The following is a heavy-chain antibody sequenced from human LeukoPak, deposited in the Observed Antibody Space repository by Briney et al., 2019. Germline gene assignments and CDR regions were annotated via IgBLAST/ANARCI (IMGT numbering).Heavy chain of an antibody. Sequence: ASVKVSCKAYGYTFTSYYMHWVRQAPGQGREWMGIINPSGGSTSYAQKFQGRVTMTRDTSTSTVYMELSSLRSEDTAVYYCARDLSRGYYFDYWGQGTLVTVSS. J-gene: IGHJ4*02. V-gene: IGHV1-46*01. CDR1: GYTFTSYY. CDR3: ARDLSRGYYFDY. CDR2: INPSGGST.